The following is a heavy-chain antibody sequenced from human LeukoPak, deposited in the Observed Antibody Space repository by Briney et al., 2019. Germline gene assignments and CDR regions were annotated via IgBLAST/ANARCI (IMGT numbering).Heavy chain of an antibody. CDR2: ISTTGDTI. CDR1: GFTFTTYQ. Sequence: GGSLRLSCAASGFTFTTYQMNWVRQAPGKGLEWVSYISTTGDTIYYADSVKGRFTISRDNAKNSLYLQMNSLRAVDTAVYYCAGFYYYGSRALDYWGQGTLVTVSS. J-gene: IGHJ4*02. D-gene: IGHD3-10*01. CDR3: AGFYYYGSRALDY. V-gene: IGHV3-48*03.